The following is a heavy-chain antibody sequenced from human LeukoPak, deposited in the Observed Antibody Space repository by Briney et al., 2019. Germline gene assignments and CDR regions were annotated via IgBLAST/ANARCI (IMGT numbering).Heavy chain of an antibody. V-gene: IGHV4-34*01. CDR1: GGSFSGYY. CDR3: ARGEDSSGWFVY. D-gene: IGHD6-19*01. CDR2: IKHSGST. Sequence: PSETLSLTCAVYGGSFSGYYWSWIRQPPGKGLEWIGEIKHSGSTNYNPSLKSRVTISVDTSKNQFSLKLSSVTAADTAVYYCARGEDSSGWFVYWGQGTLVTVSS. J-gene: IGHJ4*02.